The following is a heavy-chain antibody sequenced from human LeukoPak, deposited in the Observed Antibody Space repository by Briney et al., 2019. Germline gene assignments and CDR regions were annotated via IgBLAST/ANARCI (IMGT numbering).Heavy chain of an antibody. CDR3: ARNGYSYDDYYYYYGMDV. D-gene: IGHD5-18*01. CDR2: IYPGDSDT. J-gene: IGHJ6*02. Sequence: GESLKISCKGSGYSFTSYWIGWVRQMPGKGLEWMGIIYPGDSDTRYSPSFQGQVTISADKSISTAYLQWSSLKASDTAMYYCARNGYSYDDYYYYYGMDVWGQGTTAAVSS. V-gene: IGHV5-51*01. CDR1: GYSFTSYW.